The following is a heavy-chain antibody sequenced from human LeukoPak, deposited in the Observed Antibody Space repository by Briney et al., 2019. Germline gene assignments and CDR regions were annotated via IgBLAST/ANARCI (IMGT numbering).Heavy chain of an antibody. J-gene: IGHJ4*02. V-gene: IGHV3-23*01. D-gene: IGHD4-23*01. CDR1: GFTFSSFA. Sequence: GASLRLSCVDSGFTFSSFAMSWVRQAPGRGMEWVSTISSSDSTTYYIDSVKGRFTISRDNSRNTLYLQLNSLRGEDTAVYYCARETPAFDYWGQGTLVTVS. CDR2: ISSSDSTT. CDR3: ARETPAFDY.